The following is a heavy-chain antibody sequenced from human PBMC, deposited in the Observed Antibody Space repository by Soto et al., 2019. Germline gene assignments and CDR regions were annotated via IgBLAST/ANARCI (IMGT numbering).Heavy chain of an antibody. J-gene: IGHJ4*02. V-gene: IGHV3-30-3*01. CDR3: ARARTSYSSGWFDY. CDR2: ISYDGSNK. Sequence: QVQLVESGGGVVQPGRSLRLSCVASGVTFSDYGMHWVRQAPGKGLEWVAVISYDGSNKYYADSVKGRFTISRDNSKNTLYLQMNSLRAEDTAVYYCARARTSYSSGWFDYWGQGTLITVSS. CDR1: GVTFSDYG. D-gene: IGHD6-19*01.